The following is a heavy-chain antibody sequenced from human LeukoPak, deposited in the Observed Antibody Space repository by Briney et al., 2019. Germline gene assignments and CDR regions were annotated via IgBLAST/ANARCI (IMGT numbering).Heavy chain of an antibody. V-gene: IGHV5-51*01. CDR1: GYSFTSYW. J-gene: IGHJ5*02. CDR3: ARRATEAQFDP. D-gene: IGHD2-21*02. Sequence: GESLKISCKGSGYSFTSYWIGWVRQMPGKGLEGMGSIYPDDSDTIYSPSFQGQVTISADKSISAAYLQWSSLKASDTATYYCARRATEAQFDPWGQGTLVTVSS. CDR2: IYPDDSDT.